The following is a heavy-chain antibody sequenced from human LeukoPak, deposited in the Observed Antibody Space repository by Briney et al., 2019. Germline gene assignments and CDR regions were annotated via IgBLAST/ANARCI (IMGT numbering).Heavy chain of an antibody. CDR1: GFSFSSFA. J-gene: IGHJ4*02. Sequence: GGSLRLSCAVSGFSFSSFAMHWVRQAPGKGLEWVAVIWFDGSRKYYADSVKGRFTISRDNSKNTLYLQMNSLRAEDTAVYYCASLARGSGVDYWGQGTLVTVSS. CDR2: IWFDGSRK. V-gene: IGHV3-33*01. D-gene: IGHD3-10*01. CDR3: ASLARGSGVDY.